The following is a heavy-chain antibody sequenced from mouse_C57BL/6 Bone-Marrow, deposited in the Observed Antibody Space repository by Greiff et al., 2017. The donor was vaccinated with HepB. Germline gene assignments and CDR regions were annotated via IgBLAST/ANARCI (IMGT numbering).Heavy chain of an antibody. CDR2: INPNNGGT. CDR3: ARGDYGNYTPFAY. J-gene: IGHJ3*01. V-gene: IGHV1-26*01. D-gene: IGHD2-1*01. Sequence: EVQLQQSGPELVKPGASVKISCKASGYTFTDYYMNWVKQSHGKSLEWIGDINPNNGGTSYNQKFKGKATLTVDKSSSPAYMELRSLTSEDSAVYYCARGDYGNYTPFAYWGQGTLVTVSA. CDR1: GYTFTDYY.